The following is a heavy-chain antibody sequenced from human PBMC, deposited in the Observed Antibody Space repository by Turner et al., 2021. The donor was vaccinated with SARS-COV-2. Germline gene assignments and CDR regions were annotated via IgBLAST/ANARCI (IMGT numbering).Heavy chain of an antibody. D-gene: IGHD2-8*02. CDR1: GYTFSSFY. CDR3: ASSLPAPGGVPGRLDY. J-gene: IGHJ4*02. V-gene: IGHV1-46*01. Sequence: QVQLVQSGAELKKPGASVKVSCKASGYTFSSFYMHWVRQAPGQGLEWMGIINPSGGSTSYAQKFQGRVTMTRDTSTSTVYMELSSLRSEDTAVYYCASSLPAPGGVPGRLDYWGQGTMVTVSS. CDR2: INPSGGST.